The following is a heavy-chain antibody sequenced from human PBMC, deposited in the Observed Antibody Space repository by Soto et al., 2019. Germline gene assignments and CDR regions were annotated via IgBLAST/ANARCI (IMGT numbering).Heavy chain of an antibody. D-gene: IGHD3-22*01. V-gene: IGHV1-69*06. CDR2: MIPIFGTA. Sequence: SVKVSCKASGGTFSSYAISWVRQAPGQGLEWMGGMIPIFGTANYAQKFQGRVTITADKSTSTAYMELNSVTAADTAVYYCARVGPWVPYYYDSSPYTFENWFDPWGQGTLVTVSS. J-gene: IGHJ5*02. CDR1: GGTFSSYA. CDR3: ARVGPWVPYYYDSSPYTFENWFDP.